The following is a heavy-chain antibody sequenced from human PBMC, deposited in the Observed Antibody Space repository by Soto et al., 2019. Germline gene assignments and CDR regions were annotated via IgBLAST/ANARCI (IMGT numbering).Heavy chain of an antibody. J-gene: IGHJ4*02. Sequence: AAVKVSCKASGCTFTGYYMHWVRQAPGQGLEWMGWINPNSGGTNYAQKFQGRVTMTRDTSISTAYMELSRLRSDDTAVYYCARDPRIAAAGTVDYWGQGTLVTVS. D-gene: IGHD6-13*01. CDR1: GCTFTGYY. CDR3: ARDPRIAAAGTVDY. CDR2: INPNSGGT. V-gene: IGHV1-2*02.